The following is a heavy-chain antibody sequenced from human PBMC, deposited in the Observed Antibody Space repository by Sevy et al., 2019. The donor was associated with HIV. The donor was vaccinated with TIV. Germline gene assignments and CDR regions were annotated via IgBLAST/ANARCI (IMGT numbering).Heavy chain of an antibody. Sequence: GGSLRLSCAASGFTFSSYVMHWVRQAPGKGPEWVAVVSYDGSNKDYADSVKGRFTISRDNSKSTLYLQMNTLRPEDTAVYSCARAPGAVIEAAAYSFDDWGQGTLVTVSS. V-gene: IGHV3-30*04. CDR2: VSYDGSNK. J-gene: IGHJ4*02. D-gene: IGHD6-13*01. CDR1: GFTFSSYV. CDR3: ARAPGAVIEAAAYSFDD.